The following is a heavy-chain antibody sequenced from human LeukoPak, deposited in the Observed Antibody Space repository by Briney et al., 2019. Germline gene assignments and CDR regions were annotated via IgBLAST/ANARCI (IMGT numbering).Heavy chain of an antibody. V-gene: IGHV4-59*01. D-gene: IGHD6-6*01. CDR2: IYYGGST. CDR1: GGSISSYY. Sequence: ASETLSLTCTVSGGSISSYYWSWIRQPPGKGLEWIGYIYYGGSTNYNPSLKSRVTISVDTSKNQFSLKLSSVTAADTAVYYCARGGSSSSYLGGWFDPWGQGTLVTVSS. CDR3: ARGGSSSSYLGGWFDP. J-gene: IGHJ5*02.